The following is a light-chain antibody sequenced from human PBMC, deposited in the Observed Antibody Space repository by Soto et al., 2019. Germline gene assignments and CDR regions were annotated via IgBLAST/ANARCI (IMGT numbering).Light chain of an antibody. CDR3: QQYDKQPVT. J-gene: IGKJ4*01. CDR1: QDISNF. V-gene: IGKV1-33*01. CDR2: DVS. Sequence: DVQMTQSPSSLSASVGDRVTITCQASQDISNFLNWYHQAPGKAPQLLIYDVSNLQPGVASRFSGSGSGTDFTFTISTLQPEDIGTSYCQQYDKQPVTFGGGTKVEIK.